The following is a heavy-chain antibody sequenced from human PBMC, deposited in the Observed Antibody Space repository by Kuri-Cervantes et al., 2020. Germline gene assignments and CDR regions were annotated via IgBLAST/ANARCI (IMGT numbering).Heavy chain of an antibody. V-gene: IGHV3-48*02. CDR1: GFTFSSYS. CDR3: AREGAGYSSSWYSSGPRSYYYYYGMDV. Sequence: GESLKISCAASGFTFSSYSMNWVRQAPGKGLEWVSYISSSSSTIYYADSVKGRFTISRDNAKNSLYLQMNSLRDEDTAVYYCAREGAGYSSSWYSSGPRSYYYYYGMDVWGQGTTVTVSS. J-gene: IGHJ6*02. CDR2: ISSSSSTI. D-gene: IGHD6-13*01.